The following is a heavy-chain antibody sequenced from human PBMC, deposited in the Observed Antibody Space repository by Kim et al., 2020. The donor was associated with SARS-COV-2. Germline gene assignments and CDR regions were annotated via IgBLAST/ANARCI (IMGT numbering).Heavy chain of an antibody. CDR3: ARYSGGWNFYDY. V-gene: IGHV4-39*01. J-gene: IGHJ4*02. Sequence: TYYNLSLQSRVTVSADTSKNQFSLKLSSVTAADTAVYYCARYSGGWNFYDYWGQGTLVTVSS. CDR2: T. D-gene: IGHD1-7*01.